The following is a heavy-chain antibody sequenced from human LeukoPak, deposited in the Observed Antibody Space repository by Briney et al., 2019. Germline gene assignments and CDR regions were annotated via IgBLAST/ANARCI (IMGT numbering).Heavy chain of an antibody. J-gene: IGHJ4*02. D-gene: IGHD3-22*01. V-gene: IGHV3-7*01. CDR1: GISFSSYW. CDR2: IKFDGTHK. Sequence: GGSLRLSCVASGISFSSYWMAWVRQAPGKGLEWVANIKFDGTHKFYADSVKGRFTISRDNAKNSLFLEMNSLTADDTAVYFCASSHDSSGNDWGQGTLVTVSS. CDR3: ASSHDSSGND.